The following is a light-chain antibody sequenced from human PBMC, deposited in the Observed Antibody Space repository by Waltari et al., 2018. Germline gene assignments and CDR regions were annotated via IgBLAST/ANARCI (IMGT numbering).Light chain of an antibody. V-gene: IGKV4-1*01. CDR2: GAS. CDR1: QNVLYSSNNKNY. J-gene: IGKJ4*01. Sequence: DIVMTQSPDSLAVSLRERATINCTSSQNVLYSSNNKNYLAWYQQKPGQPPKRLIYGASTRESGVPDRFSGSGSVTDFTLTISRLQAEDVAVYYCQQYYSFPVTFGGGTKVEIK. CDR3: QQYYSFPVT.